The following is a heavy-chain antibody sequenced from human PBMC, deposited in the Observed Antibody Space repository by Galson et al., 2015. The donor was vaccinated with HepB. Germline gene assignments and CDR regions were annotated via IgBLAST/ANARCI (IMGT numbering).Heavy chain of an antibody. J-gene: IGHJ4*02. Sequence: ETLSLTCTVSGGSISSSSYYWGWIRQPPGKGLVWIGSIYYSGSTYYNPSLKSRVTISVDTSKNQFSLKLSSVTAADTAVYYCARQDTSPVGYFDYWGQGTLVTVSS. CDR3: ARQDTSPVGYFDY. CDR1: GGSISSSSYY. CDR2: IYYSGST. D-gene: IGHD6-6*01. V-gene: IGHV4-39*01.